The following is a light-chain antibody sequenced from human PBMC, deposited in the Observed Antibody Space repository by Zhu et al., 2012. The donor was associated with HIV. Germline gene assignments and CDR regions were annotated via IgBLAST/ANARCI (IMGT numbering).Light chain of an antibody. V-gene: IGKV3-20*01. Sequence: EIVLTQSPGTLSLSPGERATLSCRASQSVGSSYLAWYQKKPGQAPRLLIYGASSRATGIPDRFSGSGSGTDFTLTISRLEPEDIAVYYCQQHGSSPLTFGGGTKVEIK. CDR1: QSVGSSY. J-gene: IGKJ4*01. CDR3: QQHGSSPLT. CDR2: GAS.